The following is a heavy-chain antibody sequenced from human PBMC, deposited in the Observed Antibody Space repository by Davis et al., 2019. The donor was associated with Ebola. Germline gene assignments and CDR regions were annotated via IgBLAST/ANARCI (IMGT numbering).Heavy chain of an antibody. V-gene: IGHV3-23*01. CDR3: ARDFYYYGSGPFDY. Sequence: GESLKISCAVSGVTFRNYVMSWVRQAPGKGLEWVSSISSSGGNSFYMDSVKGRFTISRDKANNTVYLQMNSLRVEDTAVYYCARDFYYYGSGPFDYWGQGTPVTASS. CDR2: ISSSGGNS. CDR1: GVTFRNYV. J-gene: IGHJ4*02. D-gene: IGHD3-10*01.